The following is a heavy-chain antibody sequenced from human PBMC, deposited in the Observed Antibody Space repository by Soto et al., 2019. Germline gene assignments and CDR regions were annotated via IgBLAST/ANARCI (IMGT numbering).Heavy chain of an antibody. CDR2: IIPIFGTA. J-gene: IGHJ4*02. Sequence: QVQLVQSGAEVKKPGSSVKVSCKASGGTISSYAISWVRQAPGQGLEWMGGIIPIFGTANYAQKFQGRVTITADESTSTAYMELSSLRSEVTAVYYCAREGASGSHIGYWGQGTLVTVSS. D-gene: IGHD3-22*01. CDR1: GGTISSYA. V-gene: IGHV1-69*01. CDR3: AREGASGSHIGY.